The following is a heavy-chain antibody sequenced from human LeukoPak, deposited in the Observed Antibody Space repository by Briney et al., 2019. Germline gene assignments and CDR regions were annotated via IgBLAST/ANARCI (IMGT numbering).Heavy chain of an antibody. CDR1: GGSFSGYY. J-gene: IGHJ4*02. Sequence: PSETLSLTCAVYGGSFSGYYWSWIRQPPGKGLEWIGEINHSGSTNYNPSLKSRVTISVDTSKNQFSLKLSSVTAADTAVYYCARGLGDGYNYLDYWGQGTLVTVSS. D-gene: IGHD5-24*01. CDR2: INHSGST. CDR3: ARGLGDGYNYLDY. V-gene: IGHV4-34*01.